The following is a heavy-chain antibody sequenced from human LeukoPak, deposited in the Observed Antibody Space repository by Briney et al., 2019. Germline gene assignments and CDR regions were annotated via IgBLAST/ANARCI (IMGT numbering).Heavy chain of an antibody. J-gene: IGHJ4*02. CDR3: ARNRYSGRYY. Sequence: SETLSLTCTVSGGSVSSGSYYWSWIRQPPGKGLEWIGYIYYSGSTNYNPSPKSRATISVDTSKNQFSLKLSSVTAADTAVYYCARNRYSGRYYWGQGTLVTVSS. D-gene: IGHD1-26*01. V-gene: IGHV4-61*01. CDR1: GGSVSSGSYY. CDR2: IYYSGST.